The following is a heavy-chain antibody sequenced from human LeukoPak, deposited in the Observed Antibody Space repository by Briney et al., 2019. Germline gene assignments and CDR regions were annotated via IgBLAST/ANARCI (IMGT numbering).Heavy chain of an antibody. CDR3: ARGEMAAAGQTNNWFDP. J-gene: IGHJ5*02. Sequence: SETLSLTCTVSGGSISSSSYYWSWIRQPPGKGLEWIGEINHSGSTNYNPSLKSRVAISVDTSKNQFSLKLSSVTAADTAVYYCARGEMAAAGQTNNWFDPWGQGTLVTVSS. CDR2: INHSGST. V-gene: IGHV4-39*07. D-gene: IGHD6-13*01. CDR1: GGSISSSSYY.